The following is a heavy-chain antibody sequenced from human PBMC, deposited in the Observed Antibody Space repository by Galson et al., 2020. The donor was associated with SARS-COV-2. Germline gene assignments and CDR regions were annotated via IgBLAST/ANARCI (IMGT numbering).Heavy chain of an antibody. Sequence: ASVKVSCKASGYTFKTYVITWVRQAPGQGLEWMGWISAYNDNKEYVEKFQARVTMTTDSSTGTAYMELSSLRSGDTAIYFCATSSGDNWYDSWGQGTLVTVSS. CDR1: GYTFKTYV. CDR3: ATSSGDNWYDS. CDR2: ISAYNDNK. V-gene: IGHV1-18*01. J-gene: IGHJ5*01.